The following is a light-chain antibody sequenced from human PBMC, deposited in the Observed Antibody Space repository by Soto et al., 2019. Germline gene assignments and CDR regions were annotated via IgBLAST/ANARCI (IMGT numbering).Light chain of an antibody. Sequence: DIQMTQSPSTLSASVVDRVTSTFRASQSISTWLAWYQQKPGKAPKLLIYDASSLESGVPSRFGGSGSGTEFTLTISSLQPEDFASYYCQQYNSYSTFGQGTKVDI. V-gene: IGKV1-5*01. CDR1: QSISTW. CDR3: QQYNSYST. J-gene: IGKJ1*01. CDR2: DAS.